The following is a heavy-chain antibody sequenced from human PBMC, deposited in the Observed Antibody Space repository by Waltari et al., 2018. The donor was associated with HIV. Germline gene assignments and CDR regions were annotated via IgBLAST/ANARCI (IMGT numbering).Heavy chain of an antibody. CDR2: MNPKTGNT. CDR1: GCPFSDHD. Sequence: QVQLVQSGTEVKEPGASLQVYCKASGCPFSDHDFNWVRQGPGQGLEWMGWMNPKTGNTGVAQTLQGRVILTRDASMNTAYMELNNLTSGDTAVYYCARQGAGDYGDYLFDYWGQGTLLTVSS. D-gene: IGHD4-17*01. J-gene: IGHJ4*02. V-gene: IGHV1-8*01. CDR3: ARQGAGDYGDYLFDY.